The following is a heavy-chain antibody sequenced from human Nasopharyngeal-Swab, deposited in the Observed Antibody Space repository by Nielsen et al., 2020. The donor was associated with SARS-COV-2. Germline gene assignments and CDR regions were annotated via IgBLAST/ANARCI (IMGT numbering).Heavy chain of an antibody. CDR3: AKGYSSSPSPYYYYYYMDV. CDR2: ISSSSSTI. Sequence: GESLKISCAASGFTFSDYSMNWVRQAPGKGLEWVSHISSSSSTIYYADSVKGRFTISRDNSKNTLYLQMNSLRAEDTAVYYCAKGYSSSPSPYYYYYYMDVWGKGTTVTVSS. CDR1: GFTFSDYS. D-gene: IGHD6-6*01. J-gene: IGHJ6*03. V-gene: IGHV3-48*01.